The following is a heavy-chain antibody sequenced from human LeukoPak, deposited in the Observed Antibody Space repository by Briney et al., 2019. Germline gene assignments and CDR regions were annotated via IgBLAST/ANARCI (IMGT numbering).Heavy chain of an antibody. Sequence: GASVKVSCTASGGTFSIYAISWVRQAPGQGLEWMGGIIPIFGTANYAQKFQGRVTITADESTSTAYMELSSLRSEDTAVYYCARGWDRDGYNTHYFDYWGQGTLVTVSS. J-gene: IGHJ4*02. CDR2: IIPIFGTA. CDR3: ARGWDRDGYNTHYFDY. CDR1: GGTFSIYA. V-gene: IGHV1-69*13. D-gene: IGHD5-24*01.